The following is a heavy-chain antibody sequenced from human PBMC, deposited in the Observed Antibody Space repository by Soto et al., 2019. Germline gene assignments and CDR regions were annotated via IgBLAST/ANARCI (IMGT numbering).Heavy chain of an antibody. V-gene: IGHV4-39*01. J-gene: IGHJ4*02. CDR3: ASSDGGSTIDY. Sequence: PSETLSLTCSVSGGSISSSSYYWGWIRQPPGKGLQWIGTIYYSGSTYYNPSLKSRVTISVDTSKNQFSLKLSSGTAADTAVYYCASSDGGSTIDYWGQGALVTVSS. CDR1: GGSISSSSYY. CDR2: IYYSGST.